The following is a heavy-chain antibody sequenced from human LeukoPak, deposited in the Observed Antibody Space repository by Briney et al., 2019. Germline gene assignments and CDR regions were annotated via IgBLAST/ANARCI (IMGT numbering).Heavy chain of an antibody. D-gene: IGHD3-10*01. Sequence: PSETLSLTCAVYGGSFSGYYWSWIRQPPGKGLEWIGEINHSGSTNYNPSLKSRVTISVDTSKNQFSLKLSSVTAADTAVYYCARGAILTMVRGVPGGNYYGMDVWGQGTTVTVSS. CDR1: GGSFSGYY. J-gene: IGHJ6*02. CDR2: INHSGST. CDR3: ARGAILTMVRGVPGGNYYGMDV. V-gene: IGHV4-34*01.